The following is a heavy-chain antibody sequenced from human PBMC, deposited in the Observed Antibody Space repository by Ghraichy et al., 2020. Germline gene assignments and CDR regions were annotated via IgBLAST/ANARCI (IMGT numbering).Heavy chain of an antibody. J-gene: IGHJ3*02. CDR2: IWYDGSNK. Sequence: GGSLRLSCAASGFTFSSYGMHWVRQAPGKGLEWVAVIWYDGSNKYYADSVKGRFTISRDNSKNTLYLQMNSLRAEDTAVYYCARDSSASIRAFDIWGQGTMVTVSS. CDR3: ARDSSASIRAFDI. D-gene: IGHD6-6*01. CDR1: GFTFSSYG. V-gene: IGHV3-33*01.